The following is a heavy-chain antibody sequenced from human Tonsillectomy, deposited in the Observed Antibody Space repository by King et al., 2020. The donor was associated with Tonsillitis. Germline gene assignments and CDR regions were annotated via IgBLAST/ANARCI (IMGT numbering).Heavy chain of an antibody. V-gene: IGHV4-39*01. CDR1: GGSISSSGYY. CDR2: IEYSGST. D-gene: IGHD1-26*01. Sequence: QLQESGPGLVKPSETLSLTCTVSGGSISSSGYYWGWIRQPPGKGLEWIGSIEYSGSTYYNPSLKSRVTISVDTSKTQFSLKLSSVPAADTAVYYCARRTELLAFDYWGQGTLVTVSS. CDR3: ARRTELLAFDY. J-gene: IGHJ4*02.